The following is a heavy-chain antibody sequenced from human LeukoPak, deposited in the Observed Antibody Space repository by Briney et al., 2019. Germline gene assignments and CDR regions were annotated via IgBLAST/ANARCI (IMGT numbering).Heavy chain of an antibody. J-gene: IGHJ5*02. CDR2: ISADGSVT. V-gene: IGHV3-74*01. Sequence: GGSLRLSCAASGFTFSSYWMSWVRQTPGKGLVWVSCISADGSVTRYADSVKGRFTISRDNTKSTPYLQMHSLRAEDTAVYYCATAGGDGSRMGFDPWGQGTLVTVSS. CDR1: GFTFSSYW. D-gene: IGHD2-15*01. CDR3: ATAGGDGSRMGFDP.